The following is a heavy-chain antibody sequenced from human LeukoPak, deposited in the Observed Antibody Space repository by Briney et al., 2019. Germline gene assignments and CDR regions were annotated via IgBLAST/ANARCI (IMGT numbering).Heavy chain of an antibody. Sequence: SQTLSLTCTVSGGSISSGDYYWSWIRQPPGKGREWIGYIYYSGSTYYNPSLKSRVTISVDTSKNQFPLKLSSVTAADTAVYYCARAIGWDFATVSFDYWGQGTLVTVSS. V-gene: IGHV4-30-4*01. CDR1: GGSISSGDYY. J-gene: IGHJ4*02. D-gene: IGHD4-17*01. CDR3: ARAIGWDFATVSFDY. CDR2: IYYSGST.